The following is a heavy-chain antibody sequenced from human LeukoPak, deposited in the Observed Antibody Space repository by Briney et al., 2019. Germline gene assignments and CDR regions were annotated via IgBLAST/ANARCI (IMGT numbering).Heavy chain of an antibody. CDR3: ATTRPRDGYTIDY. J-gene: IGHJ4*02. V-gene: IGHV4-39*01. CDR2: IYYGGNS. D-gene: IGHD5-18*01. CDR1: GGSISGSSFY. Sequence: SETLSHTCTVSGGSISGSSFYWGWIRQPPGKGLEWIGSIYYGGNSYYNPSLKSRVAISADTSKNQFSLEVTSVTAADTAVYFCATTRPRDGYTIDYWGQGTLVTVSS.